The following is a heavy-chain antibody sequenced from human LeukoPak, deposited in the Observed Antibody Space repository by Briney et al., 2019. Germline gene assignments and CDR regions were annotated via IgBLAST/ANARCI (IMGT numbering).Heavy chain of an antibody. CDR1: SGSIFSSNW. Sequence: PSETLSLTCAVSSGSIFSSNWWSWVRQPPGKGLEWIGQIFHSGSTSYSPSLKSRVTISLDKSKNQFSLNLTSVTAADTAVYYCARDAAYYYGSGSYRNGIDYWGQGTLVTVSS. CDR3: ARDAAYYYGSGSYRNGIDY. V-gene: IGHV4-4*02. J-gene: IGHJ4*02. D-gene: IGHD3-10*01. CDR2: IFHSGST.